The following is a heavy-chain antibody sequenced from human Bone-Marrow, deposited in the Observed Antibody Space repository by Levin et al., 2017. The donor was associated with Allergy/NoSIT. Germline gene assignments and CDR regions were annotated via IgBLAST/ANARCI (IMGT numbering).Heavy chain of an antibody. V-gene: IGHV3-11*06. D-gene: IGHD3-16*01. CDR1: GFTFSDYY. J-gene: IGHJ4*02. Sequence: LSLTCAASGFTFSDYYMSWIRQAPGKGPEWVSYISSSSSYTNYADSVKGRFTISRDNAKNSLYLQMNSLRAEDTAVYYCARDRFQKTDPDYFDYWGQGTLVTVSS. CDR3: ARDRFQKTDPDYFDY. CDR2: ISSSSSYT.